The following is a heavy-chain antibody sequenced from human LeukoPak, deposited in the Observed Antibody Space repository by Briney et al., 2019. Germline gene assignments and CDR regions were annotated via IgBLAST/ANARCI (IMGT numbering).Heavy chain of an antibody. CDR2: IWYDGSNK. Sequence: PGGSLRLSCAASGFTFSSYGMPWVRQAPGKGLEWVAVIWYDGSNKYYADSVKGRFTISRDNSKNTLYLQMNSLRAEDTAVYYCARDQGRYSYGYGYWGQGTLVTVSS. CDR1: GFTFSSYG. CDR3: ARDQGRYSYGYGY. D-gene: IGHD5-18*01. V-gene: IGHV3-33*01. J-gene: IGHJ4*02.